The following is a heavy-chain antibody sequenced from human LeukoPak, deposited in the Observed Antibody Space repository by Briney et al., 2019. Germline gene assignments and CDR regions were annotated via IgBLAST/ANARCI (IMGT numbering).Heavy chain of an antibody. D-gene: IGHD3-3*01. V-gene: IGHV4-34*09. Sequence: SETLSLTCAVYGGSFSDYYWSWIRQPPGKGLEWIGYIYYSGSTYYNPSLKSRVTISVDTSKNQFSLKLSSVTAADTAVYYCARRAHDFWSGYLDFDYWGQGTLVTVSS. J-gene: IGHJ4*02. CDR3: ARRAHDFWSGYLDFDY. CDR1: GGSFSDYY. CDR2: IYYSGST.